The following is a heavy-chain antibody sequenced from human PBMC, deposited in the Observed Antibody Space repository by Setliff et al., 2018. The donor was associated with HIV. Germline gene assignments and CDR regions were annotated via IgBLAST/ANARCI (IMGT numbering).Heavy chain of an antibody. Sequence: SETLSLTCSVSHGSIFGDYWSWVRQSPGKGLEWIAWIDDSGNTNYNPSLKSRVTISVDTSNNQFSVKLTSVTPADTALYYCARHDASYYKWNDEVIWNHYGLDVWGQGTTVTVSS. CDR3: ARHDASYYKWNDEVIWNHYGLDV. CDR2: IDDSGNT. V-gene: IGHV4-59*01. D-gene: IGHD1-20*01. CDR1: HGSIFGDY. J-gene: IGHJ6*02.